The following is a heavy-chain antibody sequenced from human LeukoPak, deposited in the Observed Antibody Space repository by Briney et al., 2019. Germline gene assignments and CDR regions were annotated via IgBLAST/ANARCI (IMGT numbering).Heavy chain of an antibody. V-gene: IGHV3-23*01. CDR2: ISGSGDP. CDR1: GFTFSSYA. J-gene: IGHJ6*02. CDR3: AKDYNTYSYYNGMDV. D-gene: IGHD1-1*01. Sequence: QPGGSLRLSCAASGFTFSSYAMTWVRQAPGKGLEWVSTISGSGDPYYADSVKGRFTVSRDNSKNTLYPQVNSLRAEDTAVYYCAKDYNTYSYYNGMDVWGQGTTVTVSS.